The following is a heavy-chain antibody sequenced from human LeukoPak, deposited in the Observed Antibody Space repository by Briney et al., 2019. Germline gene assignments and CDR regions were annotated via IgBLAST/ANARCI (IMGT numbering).Heavy chain of an antibody. CDR1: VGSFSGYY. CDR2: INDIEST. J-gene: IGHJ4*02. D-gene: IGHD3-10*01. Sequence: SETLSLTCAVYVGSFSGYYWSWIRQPPGKGLEWIGEINDIESTNYNSSLKSRVTISVDTSKKQFSLKLSSVTAADTAVYYCARRGYYGSGSSIRGFDSWGQGTLVTVSS. CDR3: ARRGYYGSGSSIRGFDS. V-gene: IGHV4-34*01.